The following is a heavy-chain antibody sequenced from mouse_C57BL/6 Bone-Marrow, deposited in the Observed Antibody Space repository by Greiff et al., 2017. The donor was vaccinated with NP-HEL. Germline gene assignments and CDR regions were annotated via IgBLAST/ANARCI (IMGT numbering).Heavy chain of an antibody. CDR3: TTRGNPYFDY. CDR1: GFNIKDDY. V-gene: IGHV14-4*01. D-gene: IGHD2-1*01. CDR2: IDPENGDT. J-gene: IGHJ2*01. Sequence: EVQRVESGAELVRPGASVKLSCTASGFNIKDDYMHWVKQRPEQGLEWIGWIDPENGDTEYASKFQGKATITADTSSNTAYLQLSSLTSEDTAVYYCTTRGNPYFDYWGQGTTLTVSS.